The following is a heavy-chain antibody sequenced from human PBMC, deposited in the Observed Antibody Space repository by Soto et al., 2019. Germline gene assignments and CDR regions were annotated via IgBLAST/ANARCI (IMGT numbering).Heavy chain of an antibody. CDR3: ARILNPRIAAADNYFDY. D-gene: IGHD6-13*01. V-gene: IGHV4-59*01. J-gene: IGHJ4*02. CDR2: IYCSGST. CDR1: CCSISSYY. Sequence: AETLSLSCTFSCCSISSYYWSWIRQPPGKGLEWIGYIYCSGSTNYNPSLKSRVTISVDTSKNQFSLKLSSVTAADTAVYYCARILNPRIAAADNYFDYWGQGTLVTVSS.